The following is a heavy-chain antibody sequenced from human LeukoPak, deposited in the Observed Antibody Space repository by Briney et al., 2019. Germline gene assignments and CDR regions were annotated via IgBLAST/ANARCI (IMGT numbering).Heavy chain of an antibody. J-gene: IGHJ4*02. CDR1: GFTFSSYA. CDR3: AKTSGWPYYFDY. Sequence: GGSLRLSCAAYGFTFSSYAVTWVRQAPGKGLEWVSAISGGAGSTYYADSVKGRFTISRDNSKNTLFLQMNSLRAEDTAVYYCAKTSGWPYYFDYWGQGTLVTVSS. CDR2: ISGGAGST. V-gene: IGHV3-23*01. D-gene: IGHD6-19*01.